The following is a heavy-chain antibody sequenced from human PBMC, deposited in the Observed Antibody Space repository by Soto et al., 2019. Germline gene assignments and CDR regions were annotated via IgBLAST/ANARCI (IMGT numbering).Heavy chain of an antibody. Sequence: ASVKVSCKASGGTFSSYAISWVRQAPGQGLEWMGGIIPILGIANYAQKFQGRVTITADKSTSTAYMELSSLRSEDTAVYYCARSPKGRGSYYYYYGMDVWGQGTTVTVSS. J-gene: IGHJ6*02. CDR3: ARSPKGRGSYYYYYGMDV. CDR1: GGTFSSYA. CDR2: IIPILGIA. V-gene: IGHV1-69*10. D-gene: IGHD3-16*01.